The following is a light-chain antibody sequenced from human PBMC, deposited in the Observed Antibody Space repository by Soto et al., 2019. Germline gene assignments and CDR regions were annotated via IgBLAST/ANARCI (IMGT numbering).Light chain of an antibody. Sequence: EIVLPQSPETLSLSPGEGSTLSCRASHDVSVSLVWYRQRPGQSPRLLIHDASNRATGISARFSGSGSGTDFTLTIGSLQSEDFAVYYCQQRSNWPRLTFGGGTKVDIK. CDR2: DAS. V-gene: IGKV3-11*01. CDR3: QQRSNWPRLT. CDR1: HDVSVS. J-gene: IGKJ4*01.